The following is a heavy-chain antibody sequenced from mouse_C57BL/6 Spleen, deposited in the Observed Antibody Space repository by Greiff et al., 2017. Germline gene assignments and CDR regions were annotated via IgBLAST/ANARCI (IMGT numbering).Heavy chain of an antibody. CDR1: GFTFSDYG. CDR3: ARQGDWYFDV. J-gene: IGHJ1*03. CDR2: ISSGSSTI. Sequence: EVKLVESGGGLVKPGGSLKLSCEASGFTFSDYGMHWVRQAPEKGLEWVAYISSGSSTIYYADTVKGRFTISRDNAKNTLFLQMTSLRSEDTAMYYCARQGDWYFDVWGTGTTVTVSS. V-gene: IGHV5-17*01.